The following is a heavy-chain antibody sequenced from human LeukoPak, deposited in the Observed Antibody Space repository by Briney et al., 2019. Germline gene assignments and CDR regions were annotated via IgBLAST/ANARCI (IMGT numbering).Heavy chain of an antibody. V-gene: IGHV3-48*04. D-gene: IGHD3-10*02. Sequence: GGPLRLSGEASEFTFSSSGVNWVRQAPGKGLEWVSYISSSGSTIYYADSVKGRFTISRDNAKNSLYLQMNSLRAEDTAVYYCAELGITMIGGVWGKGTTVTISS. CDR2: ISSSGSTI. CDR1: EFTFSSSG. CDR3: AELGITMIGGV. J-gene: IGHJ6*04.